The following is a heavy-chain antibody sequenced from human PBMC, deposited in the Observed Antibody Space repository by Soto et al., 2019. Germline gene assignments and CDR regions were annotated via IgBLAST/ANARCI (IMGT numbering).Heavy chain of an antibody. J-gene: IGHJ4*02. D-gene: IGHD3-10*01. V-gene: IGHV4-34*01. Sequence: SETLSLTCAVYGGSFSGYYWSWIRQPPGKGLEWIGEVNHSGSITYNASLKSRVTMSLDTSKNHFSLKLSSVTAADTAVYYCARGEGYEVRGLIAFYFDSWGQGSLVTVSS. CDR2: VNHSGSI. CDR1: GGSFSGYY. CDR3: ARGEGYEVRGLIAFYFDS.